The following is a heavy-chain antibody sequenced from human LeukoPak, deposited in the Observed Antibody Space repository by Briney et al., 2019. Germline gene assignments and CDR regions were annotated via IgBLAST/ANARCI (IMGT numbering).Heavy chain of an antibody. V-gene: IGHV4-4*07. CDR3: ARALPGIAVAGSPTNNWFDP. J-gene: IGHJ5*02. CDR1: GGSISSYY. D-gene: IGHD6-19*01. CDR2: IYTSGST. Sequence: PSETLSLTCTVSGGSISSYYWSWIRQPAGKGLEWIGRIYTSGSTNYNPSLKSRVTMSVDTSKNQFSLKLSSVTAADTAVYYCARALPGIAVAGSPTNNWFDPWGQGTLVTVSS.